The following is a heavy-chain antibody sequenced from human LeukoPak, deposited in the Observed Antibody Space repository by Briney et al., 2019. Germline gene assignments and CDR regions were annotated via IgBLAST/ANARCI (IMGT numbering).Heavy chain of an antibody. D-gene: IGHD3-16*01. V-gene: IGHV1-2*02. CDR3: APTAEAYTSWWKV. CDR2: INPDSGFT. Sequence: ASVKVSCKASGYKFTDDYMHWVRQAPGQGLEFMGWINPDSGFTNYAQKFKGRVTMTRDTPISTAYLEVRSLTSDDTAVYYCAPTAEAYTSWWKVWGQGTLVTVSS. J-gene: IGHJ4*02. CDR1: GYKFTDDY.